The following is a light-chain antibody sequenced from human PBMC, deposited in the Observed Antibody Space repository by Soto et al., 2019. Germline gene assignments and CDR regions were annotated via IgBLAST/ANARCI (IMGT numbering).Light chain of an antibody. J-gene: IGLJ1*01. CDR1: SSDVGGYNY. CDR3: SSYAGSNIPYV. CDR2: EVS. Sequence: QSALTQPPSASGSTGQSVTISCTGTSSDVGGYNYVSWYQQHPGKAPKLIIYEVSKRPSGVPARFSGSKSGNTASLTVSGLLAEDESDYYCSSYAGSNIPYVFGTGTKLTVL. V-gene: IGLV2-8*01.